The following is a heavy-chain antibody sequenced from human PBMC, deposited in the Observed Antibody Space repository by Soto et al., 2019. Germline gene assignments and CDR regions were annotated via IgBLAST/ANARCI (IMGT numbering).Heavy chain of an antibody. Sequence: QVQLVESGGGVVQPGRSLRLSCAASGFAFHRYGIHWVRQAPGKGLEWVADIWYDGTKKYYADSVKGRFTVSRDDSENTEYLQMDSLRAGDTAVYYCARDGSGGDWRFFDYWGQGTLVTVSS. J-gene: IGHJ4*02. V-gene: IGHV3-33*01. CDR3: ARDGSGGDWRFFDY. D-gene: IGHD3-10*01. CDR1: GFAFHRYG. CDR2: IWYDGTKK.